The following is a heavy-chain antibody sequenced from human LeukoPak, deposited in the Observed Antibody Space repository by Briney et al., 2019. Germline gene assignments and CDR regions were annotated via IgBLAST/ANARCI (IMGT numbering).Heavy chain of an antibody. D-gene: IGHD2-15*01. V-gene: IGHV3-30-3*01. CDR2: ISYDGSNK. Sequence: PGGSLRLSCAASGFTFSSYAMHWVRQAPGKGLEWVAVISYDGSNKYYADSVKGRFTISRDNSKNTLYLQMNSLRAEDTAVYYCARPSRYCSGGSCYFSDAFDIWGQGTMVTVSS. CDR1: GFTFSSYA. CDR3: ARPSRYCSGGSCYFSDAFDI. J-gene: IGHJ3*02.